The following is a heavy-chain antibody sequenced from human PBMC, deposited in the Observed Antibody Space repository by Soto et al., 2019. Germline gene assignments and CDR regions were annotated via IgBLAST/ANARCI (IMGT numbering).Heavy chain of an antibody. J-gene: IGHJ4*02. CDR2: IYSGDNT. V-gene: IGHV3-53*01. CDR3: ARDIRGSHTFDY. D-gene: IGHD1-20*01. CDR1: GFTVSSKY. Sequence: PGGSLRLSCAASGFTVSSKYMSWVRQAPGKGLEWVSLIYSGDNTYYADSVKGRFTISRDNSKNTLYLQMNSLRDEDTAVYYCARDIRGSHTFDYWGQGTLVTVSS.